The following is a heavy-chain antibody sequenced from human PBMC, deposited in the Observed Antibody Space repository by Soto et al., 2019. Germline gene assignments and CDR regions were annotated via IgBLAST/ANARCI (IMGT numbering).Heavy chain of an antibody. D-gene: IGHD4-17*01. J-gene: IGHJ5*02. Sequence: EVQLVESGGGLVQRGGSLRLSCAASGFTFSDYWMHWVRQAPGKGPVWLSRINGDGSNTNHAHFVKGRFTISRDNAKNTLYLRINSLRAEDTAVYYCVRSMTTLTIDWLDPWGRGTQVTVSS. CDR2: INGDGSNT. CDR1: GFTFSDYW. V-gene: IGHV3-74*01. CDR3: VRSMTTLTIDWLDP.